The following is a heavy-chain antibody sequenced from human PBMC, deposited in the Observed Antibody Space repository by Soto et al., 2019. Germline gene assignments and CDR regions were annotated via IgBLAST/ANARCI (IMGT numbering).Heavy chain of an antibody. CDR3: ARDLGSQCSGGSCYPTNLPHY. CDR2: INAGNGNT. CDR1: GYAFTSYA. J-gene: IGHJ4*02. D-gene: IGHD2-15*01. Sequence: SVKVSCKASGYAFTSYAMHWVRQAPGQRLEWMGWINAGNGNTKYSQKFQGRVTITRDTSASTAYMELSSLRSEDTAVYYCARDLGSQCSGGSCYPTNLPHYWGQGTLVTVSS. V-gene: IGHV1-3*01.